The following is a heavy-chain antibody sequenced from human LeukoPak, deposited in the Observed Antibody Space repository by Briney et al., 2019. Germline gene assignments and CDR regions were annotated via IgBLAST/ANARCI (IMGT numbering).Heavy chain of an antibody. CDR3: AKGSIVGVRGYFDY. Sequence: PGRSLRLSCAASGFTFDDYAMHWVRQAPGKGLEWVSGISWNSGSIGYADSVKGRFTISRDNAKNSLYLQMNSLRAEDTALYYCAKGSIVGVRGYFDYRGQGTLVTVSS. V-gene: IGHV3-9*01. CDR1: GFTFDDYA. D-gene: IGHD1-26*01. J-gene: IGHJ4*02. CDR2: ISWNSGSI.